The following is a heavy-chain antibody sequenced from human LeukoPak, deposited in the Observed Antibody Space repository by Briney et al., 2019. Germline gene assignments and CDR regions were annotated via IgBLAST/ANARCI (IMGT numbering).Heavy chain of an antibody. CDR3: AREPWTTEAG. D-gene: IGHD4-11*01. J-gene: IGHJ4*02. CDR2: VSSSSSYI. V-gene: IGHV3-21*01. CDR1: GFTFSSYS. Sequence: PGGSLRLSCAASGFTFSSYSMNWVRQAPGKGLEWVSSVSSSSSYIYYADSVKGRFTISRDNAKNSLYLQMNSLRAEDTAVYYCAREPWTTEAGWGQGTLVTVSS.